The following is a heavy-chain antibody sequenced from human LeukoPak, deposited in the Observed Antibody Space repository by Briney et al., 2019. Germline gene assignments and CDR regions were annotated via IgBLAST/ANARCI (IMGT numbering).Heavy chain of an antibody. CDR2: ISSDSLTI. Sequence: GGSLRLFCAVSLFTFSAYIMNSVRQAPGKGLEWVSYISSDSLTIYYANSVKGRFTISRDNAKNSLYLQMNSLRAEDTAVYYCARTPSVSAGHWFDPWGQGTLVTVSS. J-gene: IGHJ5*02. V-gene: IGHV3-48*01. CDR3: ARTPSVSAGHWFDP. CDR1: LFTFSAYI. D-gene: IGHD2-15*01.